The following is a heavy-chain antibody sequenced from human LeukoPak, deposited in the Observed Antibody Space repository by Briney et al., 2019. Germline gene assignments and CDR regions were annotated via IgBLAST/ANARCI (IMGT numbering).Heavy chain of an antibody. V-gene: IGHV3-23*01. CDR1: GFTFRTYA. CDR2: ISGSGNGT. J-gene: IGHJ4*02. CDR3: AKRTMSAFDS. Sequence: PGGSLRLSCTASGFTFRTYAMNWVRQAPGKGLEWLSGISGSGNGTYYADSVKGRFIISRDNSKNTVYLQMNSLTVEDTATYYCAKRTMSAFDSWGQGTLLIVSS.